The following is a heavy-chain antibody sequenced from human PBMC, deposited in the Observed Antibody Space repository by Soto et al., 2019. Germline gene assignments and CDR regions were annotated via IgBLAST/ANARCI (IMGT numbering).Heavy chain of an antibody. Sequence: QVQLVQSGAEVKKPGSSVKVSCKASGGTFSSYTISWVRQAPGQGLEWMGRIIPILGIANYAQKFQGRVTITADKSTSTAYMELSSLRSEDTGVYYCARESGYSGANVDYWGQGTLVTVSS. V-gene: IGHV1-69*08. J-gene: IGHJ4*02. CDR1: GGTFSSYT. D-gene: IGHD5-12*01. CDR3: ARESGYSGANVDY. CDR2: IIPILGIA.